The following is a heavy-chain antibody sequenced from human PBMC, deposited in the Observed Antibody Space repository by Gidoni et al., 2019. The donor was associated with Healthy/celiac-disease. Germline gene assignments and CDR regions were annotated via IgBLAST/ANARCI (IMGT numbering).Heavy chain of an antibody. CDR2: IYYSGST. CDR3: AREGADSGYIDY. CDR1: GGSISSSY. Sequence: LSLTCTVSGGSISSSYWSWIRQPPGKGLEWIGYIYYSGSTNYNPSLKSRVTISVDTSKNQFSLKLSSVTAADTAVYYCAREGADSGYIDYWGQGTLVTVSS. D-gene: IGHD1-26*01. J-gene: IGHJ4*02. V-gene: IGHV4-59*01.